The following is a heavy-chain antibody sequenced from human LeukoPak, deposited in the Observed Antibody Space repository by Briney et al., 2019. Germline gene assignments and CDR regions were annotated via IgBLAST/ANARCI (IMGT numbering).Heavy chain of an antibody. Sequence: GGSLRLSCAASGFTFSSYEMNWVRQAPGKGLEWVSYISSSGSTIYYADSVKGRFTISRDNSKNTLYLQMNSLRAEDTAVYYCAKSTVIDYWGQGTLVTVSS. CDR3: AKSTVIDY. V-gene: IGHV3-48*03. D-gene: IGHD4-17*01. CDR1: GFTFSSYE. J-gene: IGHJ4*02. CDR2: ISSSGSTI.